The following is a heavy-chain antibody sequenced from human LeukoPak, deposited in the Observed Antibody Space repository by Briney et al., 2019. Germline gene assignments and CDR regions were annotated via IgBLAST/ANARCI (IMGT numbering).Heavy chain of an antibody. J-gene: IGHJ4*02. CDR2: ISYDGSNK. D-gene: IGHD6-19*01. Sequence: GRSLSLSCAPSGLTSSSYAMHWVRQPPGRGLEWVAVISYDGSNKYYADSVKGRFTISRDNSKNTLYLQMNSLRAEDMAVYYCARDSSSGSAAFDYWGQGTLVTVSS. CDR1: GLTSSSYA. CDR3: ARDSSSGSAAFDY. V-gene: IGHV3-30*04.